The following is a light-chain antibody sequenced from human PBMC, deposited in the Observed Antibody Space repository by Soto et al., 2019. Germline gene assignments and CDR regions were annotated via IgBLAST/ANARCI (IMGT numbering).Light chain of an antibody. CDR1: RSNIGSNG. CDR3: STWLDSLL. J-gene: IGLJ2*01. CDR2: GDN. Sequence: QSVLTQPPSASGTPGQRVTISCSGSRSNIGSNGVNWYQQLPGTAPKLLIYGDNQRPSGVPDRFSGSKSGTSASLAISGLQSEDEADYYCSTWLDSLLFGGGTMLTVL. V-gene: IGLV1-44*01.